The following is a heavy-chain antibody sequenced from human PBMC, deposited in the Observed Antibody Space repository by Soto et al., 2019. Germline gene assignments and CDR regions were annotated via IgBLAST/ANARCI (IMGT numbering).Heavy chain of an antibody. D-gene: IGHD2-21*01. CDR3: AREPATARGGDWGNWFDP. Sequence: GGSLRLSCAASGFTFSSYSMNWVRQAPGKGLEWVSSISSSSSYIYYADSVKGRFTISRDNAKNSLYLQMNRLRAEDTAVYYCAREPATARGGDWGNWFDPWGQGTLVTVSS. V-gene: IGHV3-21*01. J-gene: IGHJ5*02. CDR1: GFTFSSYS. CDR2: ISSSSSYI.